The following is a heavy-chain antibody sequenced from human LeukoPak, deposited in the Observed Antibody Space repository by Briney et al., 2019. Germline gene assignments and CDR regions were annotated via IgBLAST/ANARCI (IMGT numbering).Heavy chain of an antibody. Sequence: GGSLRLSCAASGFTFDDYAMHWVRQAPGKGLEWVSGISWNSGSIGYADSVKGRFTISRGNAKNSLYLQMNSLRAEDTALYYCAKVYSSGWIYYFDYWGQGTLVTVSS. V-gene: IGHV3-9*01. CDR1: GFTFDDYA. CDR2: ISWNSGSI. D-gene: IGHD6-19*01. CDR3: AKVYSSGWIYYFDY. J-gene: IGHJ4*02.